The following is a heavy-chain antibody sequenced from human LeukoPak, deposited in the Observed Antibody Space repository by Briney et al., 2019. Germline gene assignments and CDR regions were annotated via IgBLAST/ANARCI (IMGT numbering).Heavy chain of an antibody. CDR1: GFTFSSYS. V-gene: IGHV3-21*01. CDR2: ISSSSSYT. D-gene: IGHD5-12*01. Sequence: PGGSLRLSCAASGFTFSSYSMNWVRQAPGKGLEWVSSISSSSSYTYYADSVKGRFTISRDNAKNSLYLQMNSLRAEDTAVYYCARDRYSGYRRRSSFDYWGQGTLVTVSS. CDR3: ARDRYSGYRRRSSFDY. J-gene: IGHJ4*02.